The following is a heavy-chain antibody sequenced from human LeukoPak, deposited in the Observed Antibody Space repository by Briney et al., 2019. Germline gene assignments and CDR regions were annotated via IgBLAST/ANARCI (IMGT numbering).Heavy chain of an antibody. CDR2: IYYSGST. Sequence: SETLSLTCNVYSGSMTSYYWSWVRQTPEKGLEYIGYIYYSGSTNYNPSLKSRVTMSIDTSKNQFSLNLNSVTAADTAIYYCARGGWSIDYWGQGTLVTVSS. J-gene: IGHJ4*02. CDR1: SGSMTSYY. V-gene: IGHV4-59*01. CDR3: ARGGWSIDY. D-gene: IGHD5/OR15-5a*01.